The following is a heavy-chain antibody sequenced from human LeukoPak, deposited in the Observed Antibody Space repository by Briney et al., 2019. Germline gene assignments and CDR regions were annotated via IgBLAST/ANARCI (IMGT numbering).Heavy chain of an antibody. CDR1: GGSISSSSYY. CDR2: IYYSGST. J-gene: IGHJ4*02. CDR3: ARRGMGSSSSY. V-gene: IGHV4-39*01. Sequence: SETLSLTCTVSGGSISSSSYYWGWFPHPPGKGLEWIGSIYYSGSTYYNPSLKSRVTISVDTSKNQFSLKLSSVTAADTAVYYCARRGMGSSSSYWGQGTLVTVSS. D-gene: IGHD6-6*01.